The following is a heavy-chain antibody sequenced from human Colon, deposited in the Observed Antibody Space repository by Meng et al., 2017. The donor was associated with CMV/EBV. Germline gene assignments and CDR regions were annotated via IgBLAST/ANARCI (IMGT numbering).Heavy chain of an antibody. V-gene: IGHV2-70*04. CDR2: IDWDDDK. Sequence: SGLTLAIPTHIFTLTCTVSGFSLGASGVRVSWIRQPPGKALEWPARIDWDDDKFYSISLKTRLTISKDTSKNQVVLTMANMDPVDTATYYCVRITYNSTRCFHDNWFDPWGQGILVTVSS. CDR3: VRITYNSTRCFHDNWFDP. CDR1: GFSLGASGVR. D-gene: IGHD2-2*01. J-gene: IGHJ5*02.